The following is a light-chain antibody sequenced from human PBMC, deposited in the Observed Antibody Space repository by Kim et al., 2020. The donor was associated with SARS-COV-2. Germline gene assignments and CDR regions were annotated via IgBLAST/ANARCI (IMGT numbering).Light chain of an antibody. V-gene: IGKV3-20*01. J-gene: IGKJ1*01. CDR1: PSVSATY. CDR2: STS. Sequence: CPGERATLSCRASPSVSATYIAWYQQEPGQAPRLLIYSTSRRATGIPDRISGSGFETDFTLTISRLEPEDFAVYYCQEYGSTPWTFGQGTKVDIK. CDR3: QEYGSTPWT.